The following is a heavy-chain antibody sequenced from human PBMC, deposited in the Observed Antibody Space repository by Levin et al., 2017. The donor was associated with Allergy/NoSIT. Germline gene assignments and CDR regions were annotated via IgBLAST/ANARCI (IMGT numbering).Heavy chain of an antibody. CDR3: AREGNITMVRGVIITPKFGDYGMDV. Sequence: GGSLRLSCAASGFTFSSYSMNWVRQAPGKGLEWVSSISSSSSYIYYADSVKGRFTISRDNAKNSLYLQMNSLRAEDTAVYYCAREGNITMVRGVIITPKFGDYGMDVWGQGTTVTVSS. D-gene: IGHD3-10*01. CDR2: ISSSSSYI. V-gene: IGHV3-21*01. CDR1: GFTFSSYS. J-gene: IGHJ6*02.